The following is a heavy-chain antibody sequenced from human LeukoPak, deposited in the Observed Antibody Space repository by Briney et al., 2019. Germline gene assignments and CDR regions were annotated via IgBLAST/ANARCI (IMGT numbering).Heavy chain of an antibody. CDR1: GYTFTGYY. J-gene: IGHJ5*02. CDR2: INPNSGAT. Sequence: ASVKVSCKASGYTFTGYYMHWVRQAPGQGLEWMGWINPNSGATNYAQRLQGRVTMTSDTSISTAYLELSRLRADDTAVYYCARAPQKYSSSVGWWLDPWGQGTLVTVSS. D-gene: IGHD6-6*01. CDR3: ARAPQKYSSSVGWWLDP. V-gene: IGHV1-2*02.